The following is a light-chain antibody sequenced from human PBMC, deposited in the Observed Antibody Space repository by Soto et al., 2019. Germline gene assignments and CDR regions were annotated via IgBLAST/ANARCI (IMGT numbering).Light chain of an antibody. V-gene: IGLV1-40*01. Sequence: QSALTQPPSVSGAPGQRGTISCTGSSSNIGAGYDVHWYQQLPGTAPKLLIYGNSNRPSGVPDRFSGSKSGTSASLAITGLQAEDEADYYCQSYDSSLSEVFGTGTKLTVL. J-gene: IGLJ1*01. CDR3: QSYDSSLSEV. CDR1: SSNIGAGYD. CDR2: GNS.